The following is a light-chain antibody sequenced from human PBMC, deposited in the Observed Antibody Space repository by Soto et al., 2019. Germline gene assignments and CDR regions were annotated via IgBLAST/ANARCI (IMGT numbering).Light chain of an antibody. CDR2: EGN. CDR1: SSDVGNYNL. V-gene: IGLV2-14*02. CDR3: SSYTSRNTLL. J-gene: IGLJ2*01. Sequence: QSVLTQPASVSGSPGQSITISCTGTSSDVGNYNLVSWYQQHPGKAPKLMIYEGNKRPSGVSNRFSGSKSGNTASLTISGLQAEDEGDYYCSSYTSRNTLLFGGGTKLTVL.